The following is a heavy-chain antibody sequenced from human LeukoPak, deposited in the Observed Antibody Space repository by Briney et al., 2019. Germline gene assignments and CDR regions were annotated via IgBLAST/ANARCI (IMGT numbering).Heavy chain of an antibody. CDR3: ARELDYYGSTIYGQT. D-gene: IGHD3-10*01. J-gene: IGHJ5*02. V-gene: IGHV1-2*02. CDR1: GYTFIDYY. CDR2: INPNSCGT. Sequence: GASVKVSCKDSGYTFIDYYMHWVRPAPRQGLEWMGWINPNSCGTISAQRFQARVTMTSDTSISTVYMELSRLTTDDTAVYFCARELDYYGSTIYGQTWGQVTLVTVSS.